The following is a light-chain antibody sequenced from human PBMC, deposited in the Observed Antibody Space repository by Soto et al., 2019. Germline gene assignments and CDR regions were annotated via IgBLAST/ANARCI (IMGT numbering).Light chain of an antibody. V-gene: IGLV2-8*01. CDR2: EVS. Sequence: QSVLTQPPSASGSPGQSVTISCTGTSSDVGGYNYVSWYQQHPGKAPKLMIYEVSKRPSGVPDRFSGSKSGNTASLTVSGLQAEDEADYYCSSYAGSIFVVFGEGTKLTVL. CDR3: SSYAGSIFVV. CDR1: SSDVGGYNY. J-gene: IGLJ2*01.